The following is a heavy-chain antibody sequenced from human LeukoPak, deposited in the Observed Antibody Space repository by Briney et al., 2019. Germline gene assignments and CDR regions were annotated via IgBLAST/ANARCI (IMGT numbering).Heavy chain of an antibody. CDR3: VNQISGWVS. V-gene: IGHV3-64D*06. J-gene: IGHJ5*02. D-gene: IGHD6-19*01. Sequence: GGSLRLSCAASGFTFSSLTIHWVRQAPGKGLEYVSAISSNGGSTFYADSVKGRFSISRDNSKNTLYLQMSSLRAEDTAVYYCVNQISGWVSWGQGTLVTVSS. CDR1: GFTFSSLT. CDR2: ISSNGGST.